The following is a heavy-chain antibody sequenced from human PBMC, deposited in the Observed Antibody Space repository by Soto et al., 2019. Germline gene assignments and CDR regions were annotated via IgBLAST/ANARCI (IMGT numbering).Heavy chain of an antibody. CDR2: LYYGRSA. Sequence: QVQLQESGPGLVKPSETLSLTCAVSGDSISSYYCMWIRQPPGKGLESIGYLYYGRSANYNPSLTGPVTLPVDTSTNQCSLTLSSMTAADTAVYSCALRSMAVVPEYWGQGTLVTVSS. CDR1: GDSISSYY. V-gene: IGHV4-59*01. CDR3: ALRSMAVVPEY. J-gene: IGHJ4*02. D-gene: IGHD3-22*01.